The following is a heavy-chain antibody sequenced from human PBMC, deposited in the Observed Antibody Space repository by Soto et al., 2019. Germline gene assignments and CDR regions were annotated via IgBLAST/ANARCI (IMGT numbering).Heavy chain of an antibody. J-gene: IGHJ4*02. V-gene: IGHV1-69*13. CDR2: IIPIFGTA. CDR1: GDTFNRYA. Sequence: QVQLEQSGAEVKTLGSSVKVSCKASGDTFNRYAISWVRQAPGQGLEWMGGIIPIFGTANYAPQFQDRVARSADESTTTAYMELTSLKSEDTAVYFCARGARFLEWLAFDHWGQGTLVTVSS. D-gene: IGHD3-3*01. CDR3: ARGARFLEWLAFDH.